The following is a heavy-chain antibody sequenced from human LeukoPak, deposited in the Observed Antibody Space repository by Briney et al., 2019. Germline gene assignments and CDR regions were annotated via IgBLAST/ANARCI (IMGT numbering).Heavy chain of an antibody. CDR3: AKHSGWKDFDY. CDR1: GFTVSSNS. CDR2: IYSDNT. Sequence: GGSLRLSCTVSGFTVSSNSMSWVRQAPGKGLEWVSFIYSDNTHYSDSVKGRFTISRDNSKNTLYLQMNSLRAEETAVYYCAKHSGWKDFDYWGQGTLVTVSS. V-gene: IGHV3-53*01. J-gene: IGHJ4*02. D-gene: IGHD6-19*01.